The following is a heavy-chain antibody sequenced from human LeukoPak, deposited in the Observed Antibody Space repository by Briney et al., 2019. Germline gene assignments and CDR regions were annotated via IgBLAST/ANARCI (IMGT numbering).Heavy chain of an antibody. D-gene: IGHD3-22*01. V-gene: IGHV3-33*01. J-gene: IGHJ4*02. CDR1: GFTFSSYG. CDR3: ATDYYDSSGYMSDY. CDR2: IWFDGSNQ. Sequence: GGSLRLSCAASGFTFSSYGMHWVRQAPGKGLEWVAVIWFDGSNQYYADSVKGRFTISRDNSKNTLYLQMNSLRAEDTAVYYCATDYYDSSGYMSDYWGQGTLVTVSS.